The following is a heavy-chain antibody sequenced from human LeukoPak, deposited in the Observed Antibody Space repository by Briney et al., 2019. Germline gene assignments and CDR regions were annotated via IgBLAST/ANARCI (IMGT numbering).Heavy chain of an antibody. CDR1: GFTFSNFA. V-gene: IGHV3-30*04. Sequence: GGSLRLSCAASGFTFSNFAMHWVRQAPGKGLEWVAVISYDGSNTIYADSVKGRFTISRDISKTTLYLQMNSLRTEDTAIFFCARGEGIYDPFHIWGQGTMVTVSS. D-gene: IGHD5-12*01. CDR3: ARGEGIYDPFHI. CDR2: ISYDGSNT. J-gene: IGHJ3*02.